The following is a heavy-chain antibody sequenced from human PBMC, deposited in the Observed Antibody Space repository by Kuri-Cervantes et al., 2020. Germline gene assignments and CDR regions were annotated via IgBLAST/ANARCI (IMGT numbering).Heavy chain of an antibody. CDR1: GFTFTTYA. J-gene: IGHJ4*02. CDR3: AKDNVVPTAIFDY. Sequence: GSLRLSCAASGFTFTTYAMSWVRQAPGRGLEWVSGISASGGSTYYASSVRGRFTISRDNSKNTLFLQMNNLRADDTAVYYCAKDNVVPTAIFDYWGQGSLVTVSS. CDR2: ISASGGST. D-gene: IGHD2-2*01. V-gene: IGHV3-23*01.